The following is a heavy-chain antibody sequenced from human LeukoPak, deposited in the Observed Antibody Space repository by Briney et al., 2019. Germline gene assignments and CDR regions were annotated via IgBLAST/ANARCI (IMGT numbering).Heavy chain of an antibody. D-gene: IGHD1-26*01. CDR2: ISYDGSNK. J-gene: IGHJ4*02. Sequence: GGSLRLSCAASGFSFSSYVMTWVRQAPGKGLEWVAVISYDGSNKYYADSVKGRFTISRDNSKNTLYLQMNSLRAEDTAVYYCAKGGPSGSHRRVIDYWGQGTLVTVSS. CDR3: AKGGPSGSHRRVIDY. V-gene: IGHV3-30*18. CDR1: GFSFSSYV.